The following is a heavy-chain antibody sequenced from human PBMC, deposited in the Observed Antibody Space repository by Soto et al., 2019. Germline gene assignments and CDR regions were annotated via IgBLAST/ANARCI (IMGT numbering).Heavy chain of an antibody. Sequence: ASVKVSCKASGYTFNSYGISWVRQAPGQGLEWMGWISVYNGNTNYAQKVQGRVTMTTDTSTSTAYMELRSLRSEDTAVYYCASLRDGSGATLWYFDLWGRGTLVTVSS. V-gene: IGHV1-18*01. D-gene: IGHD3-10*01. J-gene: IGHJ2*01. CDR2: ISVYNGNT. CDR3: ASLRDGSGATLWYFDL. CDR1: GYTFNSYG.